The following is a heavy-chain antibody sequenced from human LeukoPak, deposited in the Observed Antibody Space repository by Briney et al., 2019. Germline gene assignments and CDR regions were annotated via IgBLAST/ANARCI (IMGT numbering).Heavy chain of an antibody. J-gene: IGHJ4*02. Sequence: ASVKVSCKASGGTFSSYAISWVRQATGQRPEWMGWMSPNSGDTGYAQKFQDRATMTRNTSISTAYMELSSLRSDDTAVYYCARGPPNWGYDYWGPGTLVTVSS. CDR1: GGTFSSYA. CDR3: ARGPPNWGYDY. CDR2: MSPNSGDT. D-gene: IGHD7-27*01. V-gene: IGHV1-8*02.